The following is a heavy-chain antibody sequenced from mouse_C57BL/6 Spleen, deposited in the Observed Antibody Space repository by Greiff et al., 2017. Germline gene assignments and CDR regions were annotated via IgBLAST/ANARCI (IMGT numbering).Heavy chain of an antibody. CDR1: GYAFSSSW. D-gene: IGHD1-1*01. J-gene: IGHJ1*03. CDR3: ARDYYGSSYWYFGV. Sequence: VPLQESGPELVKPGASVKISCKASGYAFSSSWMNWVKQRPGKGLEWIGRIYPGDGDTNYNGKFKGKATLTADKSSSSAYMQRSSLSSEDSAVYVCARDYYGSSYWYFGVWGTGTTVTVSS. V-gene: IGHV1-82*01. CDR2: IYPGDGDT.